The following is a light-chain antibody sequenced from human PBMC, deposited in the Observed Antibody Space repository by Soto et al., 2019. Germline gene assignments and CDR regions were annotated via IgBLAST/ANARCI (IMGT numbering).Light chain of an antibody. V-gene: IGLV2-23*01. CDR3: CSFAGTGTDV. J-gene: IGLJ1*01. CDR1: SSDVGSYNL. CDR2: EGS. Sequence: QSALTQPASVSGSPGQSITIPCTGTSSDVGSYNLVSWYQQHPGKAPKLIIYEGSKRPSGVSNRFSGSKSGNTASLTISGLQAEDEADYYCCSFAGTGTDVFATGTKVTVL.